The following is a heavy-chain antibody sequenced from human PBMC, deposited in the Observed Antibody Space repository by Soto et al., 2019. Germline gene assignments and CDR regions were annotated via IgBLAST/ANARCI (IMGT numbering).Heavy chain of an antibody. D-gene: IGHD3-3*01. V-gene: IGHV4-31*03. J-gene: IGHJ4*02. CDR2: IYYSGSA. CDR3: ARVTTIFGVVIIDY. Sequence: TLSLTCTVSGGSISSGGYYWSGIRQHPGKGLEWIGYIYYSGSAYYNPSFKSRVTISVDTSKNQFSLKLSSVTAADTAVYYCARVTTIFGVVIIDYWGQGTLVTVSS. CDR1: GGSISSGGYY.